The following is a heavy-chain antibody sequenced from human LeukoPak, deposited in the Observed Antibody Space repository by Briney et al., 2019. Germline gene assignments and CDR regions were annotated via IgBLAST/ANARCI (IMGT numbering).Heavy chain of an antibody. J-gene: IGHJ4*02. V-gene: IGHV3-23*01. Sequence: GGSLRLSCAASGFTLSSYAMSWVSQAPGKGLEWVSVISGSGRSTHSAGSVNARFPNTRDNSNSTRYLQMNSLRAQDTTVYYCAKNYSSPGIDYWGQGTLVTVSS. D-gene: IGHD6-13*01. CDR2: ISGSGRST. CDR1: GFTLSSYA. CDR3: AKNYSSPGIDY.